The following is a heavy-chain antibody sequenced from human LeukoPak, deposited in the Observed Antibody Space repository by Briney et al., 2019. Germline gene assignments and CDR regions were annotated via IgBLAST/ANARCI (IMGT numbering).Heavy chain of an antibody. Sequence: GGSLRLSCAASGFTFSSYAMHWVRQAPGKGLEWVAVISYDGSNKYYADSVKGRFTISRDNSKNTLYLQMNSLRAEDTAVYYCARDHGRRVRYFDWLFIFDYWGQGTLVTVSS. CDR2: ISYDGSNK. D-gene: IGHD3-9*01. J-gene: IGHJ4*02. CDR3: ARDHGRRVRYFDWLFIFDY. V-gene: IGHV3-30*04. CDR1: GFTFSSYA.